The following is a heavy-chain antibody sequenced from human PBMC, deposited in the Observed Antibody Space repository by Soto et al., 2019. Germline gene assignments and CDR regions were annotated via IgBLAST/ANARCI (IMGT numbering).Heavy chain of an antibody. CDR3: ARPRAHGYFDL. V-gene: IGHV3-64*01. Sequence: EVQLVESGGGLVQPGGSLRLSCAASGFTFSSYAMHWVRQAPGKGLEYVSAISSNGGSTYYANSVKGRFTISRDNSKNTLYLQMGSLRAEDGAVYYCARPRAHGYFDLWGLGTLVTVSS. CDR1: GFTFSSYA. CDR2: ISSNGGST. J-gene: IGHJ2*01.